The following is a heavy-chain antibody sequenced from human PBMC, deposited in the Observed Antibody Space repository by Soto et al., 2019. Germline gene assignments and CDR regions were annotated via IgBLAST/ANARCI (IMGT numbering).Heavy chain of an antibody. J-gene: IGHJ6*02. V-gene: IGHV3-23*01. D-gene: IGHD2-2*01. CDR3: ATQPQFPNYYYYGMDV. CDR1: GFTFSSYA. CDR2: ISGSGGST. Sequence: EVQLLESGGGLVQPGGSLRLSCAASGFTFSSYAMSWVRQAPGKGLEWVSAISGSGGSTYYADSVKGRFTISRDNSKTTVYLQMNRLSAEDTAVYYCATQPQFPNYYYYGMDVWGQGTTVTVSS.